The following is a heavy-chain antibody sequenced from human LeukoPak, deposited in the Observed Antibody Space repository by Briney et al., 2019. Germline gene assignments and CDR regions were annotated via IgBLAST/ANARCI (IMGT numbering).Heavy chain of an antibody. CDR1: GYTFTSYY. CDR2: INPSGGST. V-gene: IGHV1-46*03. D-gene: IGHD2-15*01. Sequence: ATVKVSCKASGYTFTSYYMHWVRQAPGQGLEWMGIINPSGGSTSYAQKFQGRVTMTRDTSTSTVYMELNSLRSEDTAVYYCASERVANDCSGGSCYLGYWGQGTLVTVSS. J-gene: IGHJ4*02. CDR3: ASERVANDCSGGSCYLGY.